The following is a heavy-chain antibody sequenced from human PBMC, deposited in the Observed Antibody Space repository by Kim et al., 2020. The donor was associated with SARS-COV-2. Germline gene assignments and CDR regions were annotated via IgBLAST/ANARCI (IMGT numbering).Heavy chain of an antibody. V-gene: IGHV3-21*01. J-gene: IGHJ4*02. CDR3: ARGEVVTPFDY. CDR2: I. D-gene: IGHD2-15*01. Sequence: IYYADSVEGRFTISRDNAKNSLYLQMNSRRAEDTAVYYCARGEVVTPFDYWGQGTLVTVSS.